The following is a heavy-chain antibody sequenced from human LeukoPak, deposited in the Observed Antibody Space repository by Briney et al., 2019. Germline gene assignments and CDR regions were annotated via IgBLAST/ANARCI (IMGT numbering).Heavy chain of an antibody. Sequence: QPGGSLRLSGAASGLTFSSYSMNWVRKAPGKGLEWISYISGHSITIDFADSVKGRFTNSRDNARDSLYLQMNSLRAEDTAVYYCARDFNYGGNFDYWGQGTLVTVSS. J-gene: IGHJ4*02. CDR2: ISGHSITI. V-gene: IGHV3-48*01. D-gene: IGHD4-23*01. CDR1: GLTFSSYS. CDR3: ARDFNYGGNFDY.